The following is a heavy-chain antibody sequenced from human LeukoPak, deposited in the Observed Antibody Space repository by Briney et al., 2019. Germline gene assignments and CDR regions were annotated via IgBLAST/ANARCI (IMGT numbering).Heavy chain of an antibody. V-gene: IGHV3-74*01. Sequence: PGGSLRLSCAASGFSFSVYWMHWVRQAPGKGLVWLSRINSDGYSISYADSVKGRFTISRDNAKNTLYLQMNTLRAEDTAMYYCARGIAVAGTDCWGQGTLVTVSS. D-gene: IGHD6-19*01. CDR1: GFSFSVYW. J-gene: IGHJ4*02. CDR3: ARGIAVAGTDC. CDR2: INSDGYSI.